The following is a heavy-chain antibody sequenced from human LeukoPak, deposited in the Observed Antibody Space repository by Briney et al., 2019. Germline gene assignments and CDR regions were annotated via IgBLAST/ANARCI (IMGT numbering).Heavy chain of an antibody. J-gene: IGHJ4*02. Sequence: SETLSLTCTVSGGSIGSYYWSWIRQPPGKGLEWIGYIHYSGSTNLNPSLRSRVTISVDTSKNQFSLKLSSVTAADTAVYYCARAYYDFWSGYYDYWGQGTLVTVSS. CDR1: GGSIGSYY. D-gene: IGHD3-3*01. CDR2: IHYSGST. CDR3: ARAYYDFWSGYYDY. V-gene: IGHV4-59*01.